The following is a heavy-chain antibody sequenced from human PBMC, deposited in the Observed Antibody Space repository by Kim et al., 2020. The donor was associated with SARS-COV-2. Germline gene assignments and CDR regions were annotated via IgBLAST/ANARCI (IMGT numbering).Heavy chain of an antibody. D-gene: IGHD6-19*01. Sequence: GGSLRLSCAASGFTFSSYGMHWVRQAPGKGLDWVAVIWYDGSNKYYADSVKGRFTISRDNSKYTLYLQMNSLRAEDTAVYYCAKGPGYSSGWYSDAFDIWGQGTMVTVSS. J-gene: IGHJ3*02. CDR1: GFTFSSYG. CDR3: AKGPGYSSGWYSDAFDI. CDR2: IWYDGSNK. V-gene: IGHV3-33*06.